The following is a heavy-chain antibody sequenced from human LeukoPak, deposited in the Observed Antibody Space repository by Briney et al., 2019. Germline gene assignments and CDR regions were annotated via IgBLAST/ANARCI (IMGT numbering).Heavy chain of an antibody. CDR2: ISGRGSSI. Sequence: GGSLRLSCAASGFSFSNLAMNWVRQAPGKGLEWVSTISGRGSSIYYADSVKGRFTISRDNSKNTLYLQMNSLRAEDTAVYYCAKDIQDIVVVVAAIVWGQGTLVTVSS. CDR3: AKDIQDIVVVVAAIV. V-gene: IGHV3-23*01. CDR1: GFSFSNLA. J-gene: IGHJ4*02. D-gene: IGHD2-15*01.